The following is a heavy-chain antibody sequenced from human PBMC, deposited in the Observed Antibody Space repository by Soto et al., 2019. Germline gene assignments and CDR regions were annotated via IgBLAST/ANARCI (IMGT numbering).Heavy chain of an antibody. J-gene: IGHJ4*02. CDR3: AKVVTVAGSAFFDY. V-gene: IGHV3-23*01. CDR2: ISGSGGST. D-gene: IGHD6-19*01. Sequence: GGSLRLSCAASGFTFSSYAMSWVRQAPGKGLEWVSAISGSGGSTYYPDSVKGRFTISRDNSKNTLYLQMNSLRAEDTAVYYCAKVVTVAGSAFFDYWGQGTLVTVSS. CDR1: GFTFSSYA.